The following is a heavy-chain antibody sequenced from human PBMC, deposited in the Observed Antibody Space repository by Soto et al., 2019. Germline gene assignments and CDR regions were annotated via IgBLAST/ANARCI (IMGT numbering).Heavy chain of an antibody. CDR3: ARGEYSGYDLGNYGMDV. V-gene: IGHV3-48*02. CDR2: ITSRDNTI. CDR1: GFSFISYN. Sequence: EVQLVESGGGLVQPGGSLRLSCVASGFSFISYNMNWVRQAPGKGLEWVSYITSRDNTIYYTDSVKGRFTISRDNARNXXYLQMHSLRDDDTAVYYCARGEYSGYDLGNYGMDVWGQGTTVTVSS. J-gene: IGHJ6*02. D-gene: IGHD5-12*01.